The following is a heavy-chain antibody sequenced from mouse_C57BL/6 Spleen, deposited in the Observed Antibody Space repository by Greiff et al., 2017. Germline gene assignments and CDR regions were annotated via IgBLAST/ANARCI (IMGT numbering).Heavy chain of an antibody. CDR2: ISSGSSTI. CDR1: GFTFSDYG. V-gene: IGHV5-17*01. J-gene: IGHJ4*01. Sequence: EVKLVESGGGLVKPGGSLKLSCAASGFTFSDYGMHWVRQAPEKGLEWVAYISSGSSTIYSADTVKGRFTISRDNAKNTLFLQMTSLRSEDTAMYYCARKVYSAMDYWGQGTSVTVSS. CDR3: ARKVYSAMDY.